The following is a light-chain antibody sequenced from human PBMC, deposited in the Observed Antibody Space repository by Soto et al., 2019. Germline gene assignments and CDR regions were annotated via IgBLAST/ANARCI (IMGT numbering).Light chain of an antibody. CDR1: SSDIGGYNY. J-gene: IGLJ1*01. V-gene: IGLV2-11*01. CDR2: EVN. Sequence: QSVLAQPRSVSGSPGQSVTISCSGTSSDIGGYNYVSWYQQHPGKAPKLMIYEVNKRPSGVPDRFSGSKSDNTASLIISGLQADDEADYYCSSHTTYSTRVFGTGTKVTVL. CDR3: SSHTTYSTRV.